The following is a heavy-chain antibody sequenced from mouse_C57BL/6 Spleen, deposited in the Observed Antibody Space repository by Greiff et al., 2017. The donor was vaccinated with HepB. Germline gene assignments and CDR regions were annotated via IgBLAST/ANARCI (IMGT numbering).Heavy chain of an antibody. V-gene: IGHV1-64*01. CDR2: IHPNSGST. Sequence: QVQLKESGAELVKPGASVKLSCKASGYTFTSYWMHWVKQRPGQGLEWIGMIHPNSGSTNYNEKFKSKATLTVDKSSSTAYMQLSSLTSEDSAVYYCARNGYYLWGQGTLVTVSA. D-gene: IGHD2-3*01. CDR1: GYTFTSYW. CDR3: ARNGYYL. J-gene: IGHJ3*01.